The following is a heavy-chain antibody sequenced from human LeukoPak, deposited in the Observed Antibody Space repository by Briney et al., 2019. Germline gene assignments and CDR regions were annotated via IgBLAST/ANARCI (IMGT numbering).Heavy chain of an antibody. CDR2: IWYDGSNK. CDR3: ARALRGYSGYDAFDY. J-gene: IGHJ4*02. D-gene: IGHD5-12*01. Sequence: GGSLRPSCAASGFTFSSYGMHWVRQAPGKGLEWVAVIWYDGSNKYYADSVKGRFTISRDNSKNTLYLQMNSLRAEDTAVYYCARALRGYSGYDAFDYWGQGTLVTVSS. CDR1: GFTFSSYG. V-gene: IGHV3-33*01.